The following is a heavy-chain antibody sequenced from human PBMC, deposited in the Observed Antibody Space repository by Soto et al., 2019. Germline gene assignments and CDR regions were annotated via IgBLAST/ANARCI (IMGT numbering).Heavy chain of an antibody. Sequence: GGSLRLSCVASGFMFSNYGMHWVRQAPGKGLEWVTIISYDGKYKYYADSVKGRFTISRDDSKNTLYLQMNSLRVDDTAVYYCARDFIVGAPDYFDYWGQGTLVTVSS. CDR3: ARDFIVGAPDYFDY. D-gene: IGHD1-26*01. CDR2: ISYDGKYK. CDR1: GFMFSNYG. J-gene: IGHJ4*02. V-gene: IGHV3-30*03.